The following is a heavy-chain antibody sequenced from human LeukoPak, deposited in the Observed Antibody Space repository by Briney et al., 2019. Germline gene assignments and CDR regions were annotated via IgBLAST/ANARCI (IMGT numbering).Heavy chain of an antibody. J-gene: IGHJ5*02. D-gene: IGHD2-8*01. CDR1: GGSISSHY. CDR2: IYYSGST. CDR3: ARDRGGVGYNWFDP. Sequence: SETLSLTCTVSGGSISSHYWSWIRQPPGKGLEWIGYIYYSGSTNYNPSLKSRVTISVDTSKNQFSLKLSSVTAADTAAYYCARDRGGVGYNWFDPWGQGTLVTVSS. V-gene: IGHV4-59*11.